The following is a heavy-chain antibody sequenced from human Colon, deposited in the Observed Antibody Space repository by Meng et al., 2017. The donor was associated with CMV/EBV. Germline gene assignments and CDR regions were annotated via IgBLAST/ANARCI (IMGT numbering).Heavy chain of an antibody. Sequence: ASVKVSCKASGCTFTSYDINWVRQATGQGLEWMGWMNPNSGNTGYAQKFQGRVTITRNTSISTAYMELSSLRSEDTAVYYCARGVSRTPYYYYGMDVWGQGTTVTVSS. CDR2: MNPNSGNT. V-gene: IGHV1-8*03. CDR1: GCTFTSYD. CDR3: ARGVSRTPYYYYGMDV. J-gene: IGHJ6*02.